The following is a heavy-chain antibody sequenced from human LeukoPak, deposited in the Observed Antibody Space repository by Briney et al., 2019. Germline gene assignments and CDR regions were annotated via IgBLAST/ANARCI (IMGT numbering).Heavy chain of an antibody. V-gene: IGHV4-38-2*01. Sequence: KTSETLSLTCAVSGYSISSGYYWGWIRQPPGKGLEWIGSIYHSGSTYYNPSLKSRVTISVDTSKNQFSLKLSSVTAADTAVYYCARILMYSSGWPVKWDYRVQGTLVTVSS. CDR1: GYSISSGYY. D-gene: IGHD6-19*01. CDR2: IYHSGST. J-gene: IGHJ4*02. CDR3: ARILMYSSGWPVKWDY.